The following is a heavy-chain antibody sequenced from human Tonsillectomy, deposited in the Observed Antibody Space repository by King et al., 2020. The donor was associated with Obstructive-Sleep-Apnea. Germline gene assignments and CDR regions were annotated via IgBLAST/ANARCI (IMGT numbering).Heavy chain of an antibody. V-gene: IGHV1-69*04. Sequence: QLVQSGAEVKRPGSSVKVSCKASGGTFSSYAISWVRQAPGQGREWMGGIITILGIANYAQKLQGRVTITADKSTSTAYMELSSLRSEDTAVYYCAGGADPTPDQDLDVWGQGTTVTVSS. J-gene: IGHJ6*02. CDR2: IITILGIA. CDR1: GGTFSSYA. D-gene: IGHD2-15*01. CDR3: AGGADPTPDQDLDV.